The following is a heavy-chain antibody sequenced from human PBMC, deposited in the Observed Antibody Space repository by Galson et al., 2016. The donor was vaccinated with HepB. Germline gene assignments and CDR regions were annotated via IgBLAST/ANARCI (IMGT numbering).Heavy chain of an antibody. Sequence: QSGAEVKKPGESLKISCKGEGYVFSSYWIAWVRQTPDKGLEWMGLFYPGDSEIRYSPSFQGQVTFSADKSINTAYMQGSSLKATDTAIYYCARLVSSRSPYDSWGQGTLVAVSS. J-gene: IGHJ4*02. D-gene: IGHD3-22*01. V-gene: IGHV5-51*01. CDR1: GYVFSSYW. CDR2: FYPGDSEI. CDR3: ARLVSSRSPYDS.